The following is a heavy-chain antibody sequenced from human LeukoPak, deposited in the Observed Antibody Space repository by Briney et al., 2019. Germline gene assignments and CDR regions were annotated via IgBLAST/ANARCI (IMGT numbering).Heavy chain of an antibody. CDR2: IRPDGRMK. V-gene: IGHV3-30*02. Sequence: GGSLTLSCTTSGLSFNTYGMHWVRQAPGRGLEWLTLIRPDGRMKFYSGSVKGRFTVSRDNSLSMLYLEMTSLRSEDTAVYYCVKDDPVLHYWGQGTLVSVSA. J-gene: IGHJ4*02. CDR1: GLSFNTYG. CDR3: VKDDPVLHY.